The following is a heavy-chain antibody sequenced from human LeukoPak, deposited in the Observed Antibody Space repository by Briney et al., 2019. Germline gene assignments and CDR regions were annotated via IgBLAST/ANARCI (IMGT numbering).Heavy chain of an antibody. CDR1: GGSISSGSYY. CDR2: IYTSGST. Sequence: SETLSLTCTVSGGSISSGSYYWSWIWQPAGKGLEWIGRIYTSGSTNYNPSLKSRVTISVDTSKNQFSLKLSSVTAADTAVYYCAREIGYYYDIWGQGTLVTVSS. CDR3: AREIGYYYDI. V-gene: IGHV4-61*02. D-gene: IGHD3-22*01. J-gene: IGHJ4*02.